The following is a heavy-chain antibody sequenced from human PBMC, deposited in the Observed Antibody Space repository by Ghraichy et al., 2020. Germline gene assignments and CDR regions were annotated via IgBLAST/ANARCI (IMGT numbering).Heavy chain of an antibody. CDR3: ARAVAARQWLTTGAVDY. D-gene: IGHD6-6*01. V-gene: IGHV4-31*03. Sequence: SETLSLTCTVSGGSISSGGYYWSWIRQHPGKGLEWIGYIYYSGSTYYNPSLKSRVTISVDTSKNQFSLKLNSVTAADTAVYYCARAVAARQWLTTGAVDYWGQGTLVTVSS. J-gene: IGHJ4*02. CDR1: GGSISSGGYY. CDR2: IYYSGST.